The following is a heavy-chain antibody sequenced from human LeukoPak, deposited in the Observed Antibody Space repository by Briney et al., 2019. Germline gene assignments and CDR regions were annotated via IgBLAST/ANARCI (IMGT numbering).Heavy chain of an antibody. Sequence: ASVTVSCKASGYTFTNNYMHWVRQAPGQGLEWMGIINPSGGSTNYAQKFQGRVTMTSDTSTSTVYMELSSLRSEGTAVYYCARAVGIVVVVVATLDYWGQGTLVTVSS. D-gene: IGHD2-15*01. CDR3: ARAVGIVVVVVATLDY. J-gene: IGHJ4*02. V-gene: IGHV1-46*01. CDR1: GYTFTNNY. CDR2: INPSGGST.